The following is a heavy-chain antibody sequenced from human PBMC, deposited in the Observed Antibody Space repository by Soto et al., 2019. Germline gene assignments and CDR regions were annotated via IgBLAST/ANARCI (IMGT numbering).Heavy chain of an antibody. D-gene: IGHD6-19*01. CDR3: ARVGFEIAVAGRPKSMGGMDV. CDR2: INPSGGST. CDR1: GYTFTSYY. J-gene: IGHJ6*02. V-gene: IGHV1-46*01. Sequence: QVQLVQSGAEVKKPGASVKVSCKASGYTFTSYYMHWVRQAPGQGLEWMGIINPSGGSTSYAQKFQGRVTMTRDTSTSAVYMELSSLRSEDTAVYYCARVGFEIAVAGRPKSMGGMDVWGQGTTVTVSS.